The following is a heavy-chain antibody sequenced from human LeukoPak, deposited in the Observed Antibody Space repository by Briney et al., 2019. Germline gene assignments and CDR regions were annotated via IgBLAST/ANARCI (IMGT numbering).Heavy chain of an antibody. CDR1: GYSFTTFW. V-gene: IGHV5-51*01. J-gene: IGHJ4*02. CDR3: ARLGFYDSSGYYFDY. CDR2: IYPSDSDT. D-gene: IGHD3-22*01. Sequence: GESLKISCKGSGYSFTTFWFGWVRQMPGKGLELMGIIYPSDSDTRYSPSFQGQVTISADKSITTAYLLWSSLKASDTAIYYSARLGFYDSSGYYFDYWGQGTLVTVPS.